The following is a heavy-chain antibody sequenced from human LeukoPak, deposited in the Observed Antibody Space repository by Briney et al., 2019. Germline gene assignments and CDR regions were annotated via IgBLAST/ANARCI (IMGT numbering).Heavy chain of an antibody. D-gene: IGHD4-23*01. CDR3: ARDRGKDYFDS. V-gene: IGHV3-30*02. Sequence: GGSLRLSCTTSGLTFTSHGFHWLHQVVGKRLEWVAFVRNDGSDTYHANSVKGRFSVSRDDSKNTLYLQMNSLRPEDTAIYYCARDRGKDYFDSWGQGTRVTVSS. CDR1: GLTFTSHG. CDR2: VRNDGSDT. J-gene: IGHJ4*02.